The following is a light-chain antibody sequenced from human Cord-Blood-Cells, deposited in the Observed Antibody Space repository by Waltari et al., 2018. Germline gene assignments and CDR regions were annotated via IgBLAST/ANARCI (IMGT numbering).Light chain of an antibody. J-gene: IGKJ3*01. CDR3: QQYGSSPFT. CDR2: GAS. Sequence: EIVLTQSPGTLSLSPGERATLSCRASQSVSSSYLAWYQQKPGQAPRLLIYGASSRATGISDRFSGSGSGTDFILTISRLEPEDFAVYYCQQYGSSPFTFGPGTKVDIK. CDR1: QSVSSSY. V-gene: IGKV3-20*01.